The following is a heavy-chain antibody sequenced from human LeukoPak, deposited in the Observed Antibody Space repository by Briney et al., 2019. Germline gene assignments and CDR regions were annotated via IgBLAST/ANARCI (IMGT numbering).Heavy chain of an antibody. V-gene: IGHV3-53*01. J-gene: IGHJ6*03. CDR2: IYSGGST. Sequence: GGSLRLSCAASGFTVSSNYMSWARQAPGKGLEWVSVIYSGGSTYYADSVKGRFTISRDNSKNTLYLQMNSLRAEDTAVYYCARDPGTMVRGSRRGYDGNYYYMDVWGKGTTVTISS. CDR1: GFTVSSNY. CDR3: ARDPGTMVRGSRRGYDGNYYYMDV. D-gene: IGHD3-10*01.